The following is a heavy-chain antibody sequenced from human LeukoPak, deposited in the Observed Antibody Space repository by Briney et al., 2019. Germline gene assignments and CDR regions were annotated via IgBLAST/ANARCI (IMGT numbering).Heavy chain of an antibody. J-gene: IGHJ3*02. CDR3: AREGGGNSDAFDI. V-gene: IGHV3-21*01. CDR2: ISSSSSYI. D-gene: IGHD4-23*01. Sequence: PGGSLRLSCAASGFTFSSYSMNWVRQAPGKGLEWVSSISSSSSYIYYADSVKGRFTISRDNAKNSLYLQMNSLRAEDTAVYYCAREGGGNSDAFDIWGQGTMVTVSS. CDR1: GFTFSSYS.